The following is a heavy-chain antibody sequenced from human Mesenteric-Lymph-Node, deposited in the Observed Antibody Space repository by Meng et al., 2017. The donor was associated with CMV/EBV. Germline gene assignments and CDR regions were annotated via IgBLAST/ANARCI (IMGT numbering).Heavy chain of an antibody. CDR2: IFSGGST. CDR3: ARGTLTYYLDY. CDR1: GFTVSSNY. J-gene: IGHJ4*02. Sequence: GESLKISCAASGFTVSSNYVSWVRQAPGKGLEWVSVIFSGGSTYSADSVKGRFTISRDNSQNTLYLQMNSLRADDTAVYYCARGTLTYYLDYWGQGALVTVSS. V-gene: IGHV3-53*01. D-gene: IGHD1-7*01.